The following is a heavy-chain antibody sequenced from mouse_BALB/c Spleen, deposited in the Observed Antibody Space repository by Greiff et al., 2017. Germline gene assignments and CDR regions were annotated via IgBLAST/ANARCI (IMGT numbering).Heavy chain of an antibody. CDR2: ISSGSSTI. Sequence: EVKLVESGGGLVQPGGSRKLSCAASGFTFSSFGMHWVRQAPEKGLEWVAYISSGSSTIYYADTVKGRFTISRDNPKNTLFLQMTSLRSEDTAMYYCARSGLDAMDYWGQGTSVTVSS. V-gene: IGHV5-17*02. CDR1: GFTFSSFG. D-gene: IGHD3-3*01. J-gene: IGHJ4*01. CDR3: ARSGLDAMDY.